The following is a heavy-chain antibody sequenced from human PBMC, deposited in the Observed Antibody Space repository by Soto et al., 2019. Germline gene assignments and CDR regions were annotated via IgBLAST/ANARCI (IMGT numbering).Heavy chain of an antibody. CDR3: ARSGGNSYYYGMDV. Sequence: QVQLQESGPGLVKPSQTLSLTCSVSGGSISSGDYYWSWIRQPPGKGLEWIGYIYYSANTHYNPSLKGRVSISADTSKNQFSLNLSSVTAADTAVYYCARSGGNSYYYGMDVWGQGTTVTVSS. V-gene: IGHV4-31*02. D-gene: IGHD3-10*01. CDR2: IYYSANT. CDR1: GGSISSGDYY. J-gene: IGHJ6*02.